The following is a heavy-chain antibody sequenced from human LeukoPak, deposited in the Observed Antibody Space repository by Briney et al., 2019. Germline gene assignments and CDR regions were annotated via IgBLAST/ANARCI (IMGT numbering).Heavy chain of an antibody. J-gene: IGHJ5*02. CDR3: ARGENFWSGYYRSNWFDP. CDR2: INHSGST. D-gene: IGHD3-3*01. CDR1: GGSFSGYY. V-gene: IGHV4-34*01. Sequence: SETLSLTCAVYGGSFSGYYWSWIRQPPGKGLERIGEINHSGSTNYNPSLKSRVTISVDTSKNQFSLKLSSVTAADTAVYYCARGENFWSGYYRSNWFDPWGQGTLVTVSS.